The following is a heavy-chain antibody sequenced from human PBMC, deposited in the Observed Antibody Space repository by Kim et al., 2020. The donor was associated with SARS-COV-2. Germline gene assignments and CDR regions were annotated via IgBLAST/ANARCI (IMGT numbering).Heavy chain of an antibody. D-gene: IGHD6-6*01. CDR3: GKDDSSSIDSWYCDL. CDR2: ITWDGGP. J-gene: IGHJ2*01. CDR1: GFTFDDYT. V-gene: IGHV3-43*01. Sequence: GGSLRLSCAAAGFTFDDYTMHWVRQAPGKGLEWVSLITWDGGPYYADSVKGRFTVSRDKSKNFLYLQMNSLRTEDTAFYYCGKDDSSSIDSWYCDLRGRGTLVTVSS.